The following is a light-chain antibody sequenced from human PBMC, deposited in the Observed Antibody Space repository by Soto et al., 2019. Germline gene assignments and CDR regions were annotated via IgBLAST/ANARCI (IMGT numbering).Light chain of an antibody. CDR2: DVT. V-gene: IGLV2-11*01. CDR1: NSDVGVYNY. J-gene: IGLJ1*01. CDR3: CSYAGGYTYV. Sequence: QSVLTQPRSVSGSPGQSVTISCTGTNSDVGVYNYVSWYQQYPGKAPKLMIYDVTKRPSGVPDRFSGSKSGNTASLTISGLQAEDEADYYCCSYAGGYTYVFGTGTKVTVL.